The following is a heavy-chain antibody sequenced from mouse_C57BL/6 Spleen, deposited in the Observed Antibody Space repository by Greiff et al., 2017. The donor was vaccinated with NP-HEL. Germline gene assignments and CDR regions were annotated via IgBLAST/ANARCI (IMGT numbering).Heavy chain of an antibody. CDR1: GYTFTTYP. V-gene: IGHV1-47*01. D-gene: IGHD2-3*01. CDR2: FHPYNDDT. J-gene: IGHJ3*01. CDR3: ARPGYDGYFSFAY. Sequence: QVQLKESGAELVKPGASVKMSCKASGYTFTTYPIEWMKQNHGKSLEWIGNFHPYNDDTKYNEKFKGKATLTVEKSSSTVYLELSRLTSDDSAVYYCARPGYDGYFSFAYWGQGTLVTVSA.